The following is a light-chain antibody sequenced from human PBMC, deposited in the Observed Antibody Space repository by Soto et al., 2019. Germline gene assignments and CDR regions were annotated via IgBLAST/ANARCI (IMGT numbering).Light chain of an antibody. Sequence: EIVLTQAPGTLSLSPGDGATLSCRASQRVSGNFLAWYQEKPGQTPRLLIYGASNRATGIPDRFSSSGSGTDFTLTISRLEPEDFAVYYCQQYGRSGTFGQGTKVDIK. CDR3: QQYGRSGT. CDR1: QRVSGNF. V-gene: IGKV3-20*01. CDR2: GAS. J-gene: IGKJ1*01.